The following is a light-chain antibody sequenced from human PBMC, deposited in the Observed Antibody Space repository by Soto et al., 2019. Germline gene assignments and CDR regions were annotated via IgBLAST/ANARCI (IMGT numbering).Light chain of an antibody. V-gene: IGKV3-20*01. CDR2: GAS. CDR3: QQYATSPGT. J-gene: IGKJ1*01. CDR1: QSVSSN. Sequence: ERVMTQPPATLTVTTGERATLSCRASQSVSSNLAWYQQKPGQAPRLLIYGASSRATGIPDRFSGSGSGTDFTLTISGLEPEDFAVYYCQQYATSPGTFGQVTHVEIK.